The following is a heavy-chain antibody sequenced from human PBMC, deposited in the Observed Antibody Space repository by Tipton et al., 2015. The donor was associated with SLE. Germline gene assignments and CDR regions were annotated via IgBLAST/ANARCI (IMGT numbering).Heavy chain of an antibody. CDR1: GGSITSHY. D-gene: IGHD3-22*01. CDR2: VSYTGSA. Sequence: TLSLTCSVSGGSITSHYWTWIRQSPGKEFEWLAYVSYTGSATYNPSLRSRVSILLDTSENQFSLRVTSVTAADTAVYYCGHYFYDATGYQSVDDWGQGALVTVSS. J-gene: IGHJ4*02. V-gene: IGHV4-59*08. CDR3: GHYFYDATGYQSVDD.